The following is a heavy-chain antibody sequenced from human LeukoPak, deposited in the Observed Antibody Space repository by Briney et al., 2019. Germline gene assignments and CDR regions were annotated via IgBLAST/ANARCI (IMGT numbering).Heavy chain of an antibody. Sequence: SETLSLTCAVYGESFTTFYWGWIRQTPGKGLEWIGEINHTGSTNYNPSLKSRVTISIDTSKNQFSLKLSSVTAADTAVYYCARGDYDSSGYYGYWGQGTLVTVSS. V-gene: IGHV4-34*01. J-gene: IGHJ4*02. CDR2: INHTGST. CDR3: ARGDYDSSGYYGY. CDR1: GESFTTFY. D-gene: IGHD3-22*01.